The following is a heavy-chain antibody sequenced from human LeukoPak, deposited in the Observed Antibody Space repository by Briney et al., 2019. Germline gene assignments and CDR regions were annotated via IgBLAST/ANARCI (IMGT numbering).Heavy chain of an antibody. J-gene: IGHJ4*02. CDR3: ARHLWLRLMGDFDY. D-gene: IGHD5-12*01. V-gene: IGHV4-39*01. CDR2: IYYSGST. CDR1: GGSISSSSYY. Sequence: SETLSLTCTVSGGSISSSSYYWGWIRQPPGKGLEWIGSIYYSGSTYYNPSLKSRVTISVDTSKNQFSLKLSSVTAADTAVYYCARHLWLRLMGDFDYWGQGTLVTVSS.